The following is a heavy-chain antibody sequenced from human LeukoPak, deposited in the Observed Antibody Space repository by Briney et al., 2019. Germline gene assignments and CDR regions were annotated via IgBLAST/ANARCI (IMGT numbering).Heavy chain of an antibody. V-gene: IGHV1-2*02. CDR2: INPNSGDT. D-gene: IGHD2-2*01. Sequence: WASVNVSCTASGYTFTGYYMHWVRQAPGQGFEWMGWINPNSGDTNYAQTFQGRVTMTRDTSISTAHMELSRLRSDDTAVYYCARANPLYCSSTTCLFDYWGQGTLVTVSS. CDR1: GYTFTGYY. CDR3: ARANPLYCSSTTCLFDY. J-gene: IGHJ4*02.